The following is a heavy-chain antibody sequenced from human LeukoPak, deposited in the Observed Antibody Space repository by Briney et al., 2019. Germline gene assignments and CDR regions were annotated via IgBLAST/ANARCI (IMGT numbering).Heavy chain of an antibody. Sequence: KSGGSLRLSCAASGFTFSSHSMNWVRQAPGKGLEWVSSISSSSSYIYYADSVKGRFTISRDNAKNSLYLQMNSLRAEDTAVYYCARDIEYGGFDIWGQGTMVTVSS. V-gene: IGHV3-21*01. J-gene: IGHJ3*02. CDR2: ISSSSSYI. CDR3: ARDIEYGGFDI. D-gene: IGHD1-26*01. CDR1: GFTFSSHS.